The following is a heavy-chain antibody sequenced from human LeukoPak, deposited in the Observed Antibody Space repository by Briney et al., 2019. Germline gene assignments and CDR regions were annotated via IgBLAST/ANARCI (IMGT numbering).Heavy chain of an antibody. Sequence: PGGSLRLSCAASGFTFNTYTMDWVRQAPGKGLEWVSSISRSSSYIYYSDSVKGRFTMSRDNAKNSLYLQMNSLRAEDTAVYYCARGTLGLNPDTFEEWGQGTLVTVSS. V-gene: IGHV3-21*01. CDR3: ARGTLGLNPDTFEE. J-gene: IGHJ4*02. CDR2: ISRSSSYI. D-gene: IGHD7-27*01. CDR1: GFTFNTYT.